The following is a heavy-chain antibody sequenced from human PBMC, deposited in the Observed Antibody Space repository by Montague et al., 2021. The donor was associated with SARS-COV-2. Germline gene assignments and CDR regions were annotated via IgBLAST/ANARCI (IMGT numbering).Heavy chain of an antibody. Sequence: SLRLSCAASGFTFSSHWMHWVRPLPGKGLLWVSRINTDGTITNYADSVKGRFSISRDNAKNSMYLQMNSLRVEDTAVYYCATDRTVAPGYGFDPWGQGTLVTVSS. D-gene: IGHD3-9*01. J-gene: IGHJ5*02. CDR1: GFTFSSHW. V-gene: IGHV3-74*01. CDR3: ATDRTVAPGYGFDP. CDR2: INTDGTIT.